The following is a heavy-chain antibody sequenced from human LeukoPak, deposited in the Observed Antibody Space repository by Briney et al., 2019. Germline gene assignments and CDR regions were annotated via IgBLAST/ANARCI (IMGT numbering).Heavy chain of an antibody. J-gene: IGHJ4*02. Sequence: GGSLRLSCAASGFIFDDYGMSWVRQAPGKGLEWVSGINWNGGSTGYADSVKGRFTISRDNAKNSLYLQMNSLRAEDTALYYCARDLHSGAGDYFNYWGQGTLVTVSS. CDR1: GFIFDDYG. V-gene: IGHV3-20*04. D-gene: IGHD3-10*01. CDR2: INWNGGST. CDR3: ARDLHSGAGDYFNY.